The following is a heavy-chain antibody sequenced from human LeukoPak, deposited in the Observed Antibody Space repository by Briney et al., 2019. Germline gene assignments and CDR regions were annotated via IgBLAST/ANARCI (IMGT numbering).Heavy chain of an antibody. V-gene: IGHV4-59*01. CDR1: GGSISSYY. Sequence: PSETLSLTCTVSGGSISSYYWSWLRQPPGKGLEGIGYIYYSGSTNYNPSITSRVNISVEKYKKQFSLKLSSVTAADTAVYYCARVLPPMITFGGVIVAYNWFDHWGQGTLVTVSS. J-gene: IGHJ5*02. CDR3: ARVLPPMITFGGVIVAYNWFDH. CDR2: IYYSGST. D-gene: IGHD3-16*02.